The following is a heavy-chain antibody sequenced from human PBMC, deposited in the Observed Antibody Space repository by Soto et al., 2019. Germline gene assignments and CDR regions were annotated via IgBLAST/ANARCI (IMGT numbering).Heavy chain of an antibody. D-gene: IGHD4-4*01. CDR1: GFTFSSYA. Sequence: GGSLRLSCAASGFTFSSYAMHWVRQAPGKGLEWVAVISYDGSNKYYADSVKGRFTISRDNSKNTLYLQMNSLRAEDTAVYYCARSTTVTTGFTDYWGQGTLVTVSS. J-gene: IGHJ4*02. V-gene: IGHV3-30-3*01. CDR3: ARSTTVTTGFTDY. CDR2: ISYDGSNK.